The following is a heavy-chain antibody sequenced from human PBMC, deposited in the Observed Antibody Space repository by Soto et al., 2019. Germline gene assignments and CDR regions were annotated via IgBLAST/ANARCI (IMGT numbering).Heavy chain of an antibody. CDR2: IRSKANSYAT. J-gene: IGHJ3*02. CDR3: TREYDFWSGVDAFDI. D-gene: IGHD3-3*01. Sequence: EVQLVASGGGLVQPGGSLKLSCAASGFTFSGSAMHWVRQASGKGLEWVGRIRSKANSYATAYAASVKGRFTISRDDSKNTAYLQMNSLKTEDTAVYYCTREYDFWSGVDAFDIWGQGTMVTVSS. CDR1: GFTFSGSA. V-gene: IGHV3-73*01.